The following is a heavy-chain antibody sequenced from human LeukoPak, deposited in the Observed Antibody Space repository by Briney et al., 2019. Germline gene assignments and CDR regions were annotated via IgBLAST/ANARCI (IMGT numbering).Heavy chain of an antibody. D-gene: IGHD3-3*01. V-gene: IGHV4-39*01. CDR1: GGSISSSSYY. CDR3: VRGASYYDFWSGYSWIRKEYYFDY. J-gene: IGHJ4*02. Sequence: SETLSLTCTVSGGSISSSSYYWGWIRQPLGKGLEWIGSIYYSGSTYYNPSLKSRVTISVDTSKNQFSLKLSSVTAADTAVYYCVRGASYYDFWSGYSWIRKEYYFDYWGQGILVTVSS. CDR2: IYYSGST.